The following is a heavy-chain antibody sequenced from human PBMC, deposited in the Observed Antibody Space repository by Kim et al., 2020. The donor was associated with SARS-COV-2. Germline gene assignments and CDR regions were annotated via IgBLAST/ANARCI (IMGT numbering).Heavy chain of an antibody. V-gene: IGHV3-30*18. CDR1: GFTFSSYG. D-gene: IGHD6-19*01. Sequence: GGSLRLSCAASGFTFSSYGMHWVRQAPGKGLEWVAVISYDGSNKYYADSVKGRFTISRDNSKNTLYLQMNSLRAEDTAVYYCAKTPSSGWSDRGAPFDYWGQGTLVTVSS. CDR2: ISYDGSNK. J-gene: IGHJ4*02. CDR3: AKTPSSGWSDRGAPFDY.